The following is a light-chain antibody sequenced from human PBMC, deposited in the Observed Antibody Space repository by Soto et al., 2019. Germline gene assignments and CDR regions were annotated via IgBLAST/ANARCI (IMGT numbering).Light chain of an antibody. V-gene: IGKV3-20*01. CDR1: QSLITNY. CDR2: GAS. Sequence: EIVLTQSPGTLSLSPGERATLSCRASQSLITNYLAWYQQKPGQAPRLLIYGASSRATGIPDRFSGSGSGTDFTLTISRLEPEDFAVYYCQQYRSSPPINFGQGTRLEIK. CDR3: QQYRSSPPIN. J-gene: IGKJ5*01.